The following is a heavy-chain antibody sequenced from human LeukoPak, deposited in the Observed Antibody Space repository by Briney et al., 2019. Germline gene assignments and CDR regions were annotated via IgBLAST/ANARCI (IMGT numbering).Heavy chain of an antibody. D-gene: IGHD3-22*01. CDR2: INAGNGNT. CDR1: GYTFTSYA. Sequence: ASVKVSCKASGYTFTSYAMHWVRQAPGQRLEWMGWINAGNGNTKYSQKFQGRVTITRDTSASTVYMELSSLRSEDTAVYYCARCHSSGYYCSLGFDPWGQGTLVTVSS. CDR3: ARCHSSGYYCSLGFDP. J-gene: IGHJ5*02. V-gene: IGHV1-3*01.